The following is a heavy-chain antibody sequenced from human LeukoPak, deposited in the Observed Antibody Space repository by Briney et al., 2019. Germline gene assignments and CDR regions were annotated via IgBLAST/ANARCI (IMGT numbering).Heavy chain of an antibody. CDR3: ASPEGY. V-gene: IGHV4-34*01. CDR2: INHSGST. J-gene: IGHJ4*02. Sequence: SETLSLTCAVYGGSFSGYYWSWIRQPPGKELEWIGEINHSGSTNYNPSLKSRVTISVDTSKNQFSLKLSSVTAADTAVYYCASPEGYWGQGTLVTVSS. CDR1: GGSFSGYY.